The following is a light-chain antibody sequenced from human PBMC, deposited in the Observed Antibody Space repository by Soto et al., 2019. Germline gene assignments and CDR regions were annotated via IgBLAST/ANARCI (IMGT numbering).Light chain of an antibody. V-gene: IGKV1-5*01. CDR3: QQYNSYSPT. CDR1: QSISSW. Sequence: DIQMTQSPSTLSASVGDRVSITCRASQSISSWLAWYQQKPGKAPKLLIYDASNLERGVPSKFSGSGSGTEFTLTISRLQPDDFATYYCQQYNSYSPTFGQGTKVEIK. CDR2: DAS. J-gene: IGKJ1*01.